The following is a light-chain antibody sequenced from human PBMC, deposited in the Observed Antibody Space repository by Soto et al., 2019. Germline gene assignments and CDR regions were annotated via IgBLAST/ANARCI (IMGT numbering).Light chain of an antibody. V-gene: IGKV1-33*01. CDR1: HDIRNS. CDR3: QQYNNWPLIT. Sequence: IQVTQSPSSLSASIGDRVTITCQASHDIRNSLNWYQQTPGKPPKLLISDASNLELGVPSRFSGSGSRTDFTLTISSLQPEDFAVYYCQQYNNWPLITFGQRTRLEIK. CDR2: DAS. J-gene: IGKJ5*01.